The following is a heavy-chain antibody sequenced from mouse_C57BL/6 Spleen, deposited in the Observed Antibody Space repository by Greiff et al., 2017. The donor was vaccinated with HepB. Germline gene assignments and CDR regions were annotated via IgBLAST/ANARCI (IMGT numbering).Heavy chain of an antibody. CDR1: GYTFTSYW. Sequence: VQLQQSGAELVKPGASVKLSCKASGYTFTSYWMHWVKQRPGQGLEWIGMIHPNSGSTNYNEKFKSKATLTVDKSSSTAYMQLSSLTSEDSAVYYCAQEGGYCYGGYYVDYWSQGTTLTVSS. J-gene: IGHJ2*01. CDR2: IHPNSGST. V-gene: IGHV1-64*01. D-gene: IGHD1-1*01. CDR3: AQEGGYCYGGYYVDY.